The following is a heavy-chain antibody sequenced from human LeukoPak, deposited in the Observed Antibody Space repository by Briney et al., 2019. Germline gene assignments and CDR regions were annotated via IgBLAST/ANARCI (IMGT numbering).Heavy chain of an antibody. CDR1: GFTFTSYA. Sequence: GGSLRLSCAASGFTFTSYAMNWVRQAPGKGLEWVSYVSPSSSSIYYADSVKGRFTISRDSAKNSLYLQMNSLRAGDTAIYYCARRGFGNSMGYFDYWGQGILVTVSS. J-gene: IGHJ4*02. D-gene: IGHD4-23*01. CDR3: ARRGFGNSMGYFDY. CDR2: VSPSSSSI. V-gene: IGHV3-48*01.